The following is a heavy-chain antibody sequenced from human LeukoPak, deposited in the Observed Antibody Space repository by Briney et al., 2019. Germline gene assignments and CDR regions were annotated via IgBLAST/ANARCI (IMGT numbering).Heavy chain of an antibody. J-gene: IGHJ6*03. CDR2: IYPGDSDT. D-gene: IGHD3-16*01. Sequence: GESLKISCKASGYSSTSYWIGWVRQMPGKGLEWMGIIYPGDSDTRYSPSFQGQVTISADKSISTAYLQWSSLKASDTAMYYCARRGRAGSPPEYYYYYMDVWGKGTTVTVSS. CDR1: GYSSTSYW. CDR3: ARRGRAGSPPEYYYYYMDV. V-gene: IGHV5-51*01.